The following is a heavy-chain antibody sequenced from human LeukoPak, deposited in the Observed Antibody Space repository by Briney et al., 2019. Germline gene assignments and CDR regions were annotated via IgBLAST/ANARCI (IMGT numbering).Heavy chain of an antibody. CDR3: ARDASSYDLGGHSHFDY. CDR2: ISGSGSTI. CDR1: GFTFSSYE. Sequence: PGGSLRLSCAASGFTFSSYEMNWVRQAPGKGLEWVSYISGSGSTIYYADSVKGRFSMSRDNAKNSLFLQMNSLRVEDTAVYYCARDASSYDLGGHSHFDYWGEGTLVTVSS. D-gene: IGHD4-23*01. J-gene: IGHJ4*02. V-gene: IGHV3-48*03.